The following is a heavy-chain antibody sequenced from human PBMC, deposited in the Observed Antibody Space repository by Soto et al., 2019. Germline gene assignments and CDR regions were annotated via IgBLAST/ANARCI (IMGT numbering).Heavy chain of an antibody. D-gene: IGHD2-15*01. CDR2: IIPIFGTA. J-gene: IGHJ5*02. V-gene: IGHV1-69*01. Sequence: QVQLVQSGAEVKKPGSSVKVSCKASGGTFSSYAISWVRQAPGQGLDWMGGIIPIFGTANYAQKFQGRVTITADESTSTAYMELSSLRSEDTAVYYCARERYCSGGSCYSRWFDPWGQGTLVTVSS. CDR1: GGTFSSYA. CDR3: ARERYCSGGSCYSRWFDP.